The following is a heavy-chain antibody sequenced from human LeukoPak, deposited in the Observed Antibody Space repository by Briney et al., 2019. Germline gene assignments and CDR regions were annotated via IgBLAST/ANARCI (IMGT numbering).Heavy chain of an antibody. CDR2: INPNSGGT. J-gene: IGHJ4*02. CDR1: GYTFTGYY. Sequence: ASVKVACKASGYTFTGYYMHWVRQAPGQGLEWMGWINPNSGGTNYAQKFQGRVTMTRDTSISTAYMELSRLRSDDTAVYYCARSADGIAIDYWDQGTLVTVSS. V-gene: IGHV1-2*02. D-gene: IGHD6-13*01. CDR3: ARSADGIAIDY.